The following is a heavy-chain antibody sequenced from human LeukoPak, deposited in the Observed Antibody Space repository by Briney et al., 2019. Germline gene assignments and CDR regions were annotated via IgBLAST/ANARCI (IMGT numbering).Heavy chain of an antibody. CDR2: IYYSGST. CDR1: GGSISSGGYY. J-gene: IGHJ3*02. V-gene: IGHV4-31*03. Sequence: NPSQTLSLTCTVSGGSISSGGYYWSWIRQHPGKGLKWIGYIYYSGSTYYNPSLKSRVTISVDTSKNQFSLKLSSVTAADTAVYYCASRRQLLDAFDIWGQGTMVTVSS. D-gene: IGHD2-2*01. CDR3: ASRRQLLDAFDI.